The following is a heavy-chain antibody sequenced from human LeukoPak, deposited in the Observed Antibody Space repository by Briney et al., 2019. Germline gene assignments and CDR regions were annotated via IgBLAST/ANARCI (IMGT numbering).Heavy chain of an antibody. Sequence: GGSLRLSCAASGFTFSSYSMNWVRQAPGKGLEWVSYISSSSSTIYYADSVKGRFTISRDNAKNSLYLQMNGLRDEDTAVYYCARDGGYYDSVWGQGTLVTVSS. CDR1: GFTFSSYS. V-gene: IGHV3-48*02. CDR3: ARDGGYYDSV. D-gene: IGHD3-22*01. J-gene: IGHJ4*02. CDR2: ISSSSSTI.